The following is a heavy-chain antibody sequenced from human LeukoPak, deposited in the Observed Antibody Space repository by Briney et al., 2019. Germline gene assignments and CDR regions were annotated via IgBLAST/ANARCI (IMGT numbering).Heavy chain of an antibody. J-gene: IGHJ4*02. V-gene: IGHV3-66*01. D-gene: IGHD2-21*01. CDR2: INSDGSE. CDR3: ARGGGAYCAGCSRNFDY. Sequence: GGSLRLSCGMSGITVSSDYMTWVRQAPGKGLEWVSVINSDGSEYYADSVKGRFTISRDNSKNTLYLQLNSLSAEDTAVYYCARGGGAYCAGCSRNFDYWGQGTLVTVSS. CDR1: GITVSSDY.